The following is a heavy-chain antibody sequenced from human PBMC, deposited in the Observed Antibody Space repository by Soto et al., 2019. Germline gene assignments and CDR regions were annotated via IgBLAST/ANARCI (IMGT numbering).Heavy chain of an antibody. Sequence: PGGSLRLSCAASGLTFSSYGMHWVRQAPGKGLEWVAVIWYDGSNKYYADSVKGRFTISRDNSKNALYLQMNSLRAEDTAVYYCAREGAPITMVRGVIITFLVDYWGQGTLVTVSS. D-gene: IGHD3-10*01. J-gene: IGHJ4*02. CDR2: IWYDGSNK. CDR1: GLTFSSYG. V-gene: IGHV3-33*01. CDR3: AREGAPITMVRGVIITFLVDY.